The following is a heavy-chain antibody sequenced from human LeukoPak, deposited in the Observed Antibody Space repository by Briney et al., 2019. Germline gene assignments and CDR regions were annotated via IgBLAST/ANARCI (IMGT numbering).Heavy chain of an antibody. CDR1: GFSFSTYW. CDR2: VKQDGSAT. J-gene: IGHJ4*02. D-gene: IGHD2-21*02. V-gene: IGHV3-7*01. Sequence: GGSLRLSCAASGFSFSTYWMNWVRQAPGKGLEWVASVKQDGSATYCVDSVKGRFTISRDNAKDSLYVQMNSLRAEDTAVYYCARGLTRIDYWGQGILVTVSS. CDR3: ARGLTRIDY.